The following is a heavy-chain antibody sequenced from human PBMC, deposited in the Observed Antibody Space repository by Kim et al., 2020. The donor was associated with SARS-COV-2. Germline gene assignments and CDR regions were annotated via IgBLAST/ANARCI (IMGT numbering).Heavy chain of an antibody. CDR3: ARGIMAFDY. J-gene: IGHJ4*02. Sequence: GHTDYTPSRKIRVTISVATTKNQFSRKRSSVTAAATAVYYCARGIMAFDYWGQGTLVTVSS. D-gene: IGHD3-16*01. CDR2: GHT. V-gene: IGHV4-39*01.